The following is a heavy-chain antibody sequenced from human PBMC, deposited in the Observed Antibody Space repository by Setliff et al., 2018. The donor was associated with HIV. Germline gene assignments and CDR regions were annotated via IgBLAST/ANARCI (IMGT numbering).Heavy chain of an antibody. V-gene: IGHV4-39*01. CDR2: IHYNEKT. D-gene: IGHD3-22*01. CDR1: GDFISSSSYY. J-gene: IGHJ5*02. Sequence: KPSETLSLTCTVFGDFISSSSYYWAWIRQPPGKGLEYIGSIHYNEKTYYSPSLKSRVTISIDTSKNQFSLNLTSVTAADSAVYYCASRVYYYDSNNFLREEGFDPWGQGTLVTVSS. CDR3: ASRVYYYDSNNFLREEGFDP.